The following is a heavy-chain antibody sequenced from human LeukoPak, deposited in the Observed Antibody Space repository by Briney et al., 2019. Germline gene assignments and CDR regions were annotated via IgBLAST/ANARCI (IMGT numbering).Heavy chain of an antibody. CDR2: IYSGGST. J-gene: IGHJ4*02. V-gene: IGHV3-66*01. Sequence: PGGSLRLSCAASGFTFSSYWMSWVRQAPGKGLEWVSLIYSGGSTYYADSVKGRFTISRDNSKNTLYLQMNSLRAEDTAVYYCARDLSGVTGYTYGRGIDYWGQGTLVTVSS. CDR3: ARDLSGVTGYTYGRGIDY. CDR1: GFTFSSYW. D-gene: IGHD5-18*01.